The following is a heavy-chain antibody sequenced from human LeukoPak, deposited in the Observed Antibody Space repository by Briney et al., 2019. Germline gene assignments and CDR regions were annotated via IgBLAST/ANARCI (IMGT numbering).Heavy chain of an antibody. J-gene: IGHJ3*02. V-gene: IGHV4-34*01. Sequence: SETLSLTCAVYGGSLSGYYWSWIRQSPGKGLEWIGEINHSGSTNYNPSLKSRVTIAVDTSKNQFSLKLRSVTAADTAVYYCARVTADAFDIRGQGTMVTVSS. CDR2: INHSGST. CDR1: GGSLSGYY. CDR3: ARVTADAFDI.